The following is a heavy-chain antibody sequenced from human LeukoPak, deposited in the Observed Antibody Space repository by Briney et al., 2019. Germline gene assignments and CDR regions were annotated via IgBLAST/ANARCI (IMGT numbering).Heavy chain of an antibody. J-gene: IGHJ4*02. CDR1: GYTFTNYY. Sequence: ASVKISCKASGYTFTNYYMHWVRQAPGQGLEWIGLINPTGTGTNYAQKFRGRVTMTRDTSTTTVYMELSSLRSVDTAVYYCAREESGGYFDYWGQGTLVAVSS. CDR2: INPTGTGT. D-gene: IGHD2-8*02. V-gene: IGHV1-46*01. CDR3: AREESGGYFDY.